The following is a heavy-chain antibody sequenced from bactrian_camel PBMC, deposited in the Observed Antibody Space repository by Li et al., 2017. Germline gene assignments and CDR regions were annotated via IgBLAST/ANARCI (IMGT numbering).Heavy chain of an antibody. J-gene: IGHJ4*01. CDR2: IVTGGSSA. CDR3: ANGVISGAY. CDR1: GFTFSAYD. Sequence: VQLVESGGGLVQPGGSLRLSCAASGFTFSAYDMSWVRQAPGKGLEWVSSIVTGGSSAYYADSVKGRFRISRDNAKNTLYLQMNSLKTEDTAVYYCANGVISGAYWGQGTQVTVS. V-gene: IGHV3S40*01.